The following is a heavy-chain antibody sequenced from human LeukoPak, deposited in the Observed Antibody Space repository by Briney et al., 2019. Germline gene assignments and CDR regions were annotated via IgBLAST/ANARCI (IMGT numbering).Heavy chain of an antibody. V-gene: IGHV4-4*02. CDR1: GGSISSSNW. CDR3: ARTPHGITLVRGNWFDP. J-gene: IGHJ5*02. CDR2: IYHSGST. D-gene: IGHD3-10*01. Sequence: SGTLSLTCAVSGGSISSSNWGSWVRPPPGKGLEWIGEIYHSGSTNYNPSLKSRVTILVDKSKNHFSLKLSSVTAADTAVYYCARTPHGITLVRGNWFDPWGQGTLVTVSS.